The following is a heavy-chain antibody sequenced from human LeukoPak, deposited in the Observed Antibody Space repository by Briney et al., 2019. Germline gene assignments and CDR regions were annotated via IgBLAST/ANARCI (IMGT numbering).Heavy chain of an antibody. V-gene: IGHV1-2*02. CDR3: ARTKPVVPAARINWFDP. CDR2: INPNSGGT. J-gene: IGHJ5*02. Sequence: GASVKVSCKASGYTFTGYYMHWVRQAPGQGLEWMGWINPNSGGTNYAQKFQGRVTMTRDTSISTAYMELSRLRSDDTAVYYCARTKPVVPAARINWFDPWGQGTLVTVSS. CDR1: GYTFTGYY. D-gene: IGHD2-2*01.